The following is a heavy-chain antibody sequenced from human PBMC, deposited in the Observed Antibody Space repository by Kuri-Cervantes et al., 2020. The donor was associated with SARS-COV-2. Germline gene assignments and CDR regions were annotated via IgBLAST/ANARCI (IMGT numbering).Heavy chain of an antibody. J-gene: IGHJ4*02. CDR2: IRTIAYGATT. CDR1: GFTFSSYA. CDR3: TRGMTVDSYFDY. D-gene: IGHD2-15*01. Sequence: GGSLRLSCAASGFTFSSYAMSWVRQAPGKGLEWVGFIRTIAYGATTEYAASVKGRFTISRDDSKTIAYLQMHSLKTEDTAVYYCTRGMTVDSYFDYWGQGTPVTVSS. V-gene: IGHV3-49*04.